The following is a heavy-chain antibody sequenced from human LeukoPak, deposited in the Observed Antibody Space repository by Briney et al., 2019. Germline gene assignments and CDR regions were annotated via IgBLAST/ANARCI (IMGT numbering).Heavy chain of an antibody. CDR1: GYTFTGYY. D-gene: IGHD3-3*01. J-gene: IGHJ3*02. CDR2: INPSGGST. CDR3: ARGTPLTIRPPAFDI. Sequence: ASVKVSCKASGYTFTGYYMHWVRQAPGQGLEWMGIINPSGGSTNYAQKFQGRVTMTRDTSTSTVYMELSSLRSEDTAVYYCARGTPLTIRPPAFDIWGQGTMVTVSS. V-gene: IGHV1-46*01.